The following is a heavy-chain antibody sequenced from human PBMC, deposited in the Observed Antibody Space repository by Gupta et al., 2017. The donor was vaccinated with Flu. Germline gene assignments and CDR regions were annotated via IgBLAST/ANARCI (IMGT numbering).Heavy chain of an antibody. CDR2: MSGSGGRT. V-gene: IGHV3-23*01. CDR3: AKDGASGHIPYYFDY. Sequence: EVKRLEPGGSVVQPGGSLRLSCAATGFTFSSYALSGAPQAPGKGLEWVSAMSGSGGRTCCADSVEGRLTISRDNSKNALYLQMNSLGAEDTAVYYCAKDGASGHIPYYFDYWSQGTLVTVSS. D-gene: IGHD3-3*01. CDR1: GFTFSSYA. J-gene: IGHJ4*02.